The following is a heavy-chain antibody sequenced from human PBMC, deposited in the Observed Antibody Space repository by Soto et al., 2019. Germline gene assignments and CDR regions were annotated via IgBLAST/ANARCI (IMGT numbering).Heavy chain of an antibody. J-gene: IGHJ6*02. CDR2: ISAYNGNT. V-gene: IGHV1-18*01. CDR1: GYTFTSYG. D-gene: IGHD2-2*01. Sequence: ASVKVSCKASGYTFTSYGISWVRQAPGQGLEWMGWISAYNGNTNYAQKLQGRVTMTTDTSTSTAYMELRSLRSDDTAVYYCARDIVVVPAAIPQMTYYYYGMDVWGQGTTVTVSS. CDR3: ARDIVVVPAAIPQMTYYYYGMDV.